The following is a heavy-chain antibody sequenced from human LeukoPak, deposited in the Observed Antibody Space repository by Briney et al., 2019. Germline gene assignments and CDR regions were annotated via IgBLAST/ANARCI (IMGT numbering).Heavy chain of an antibody. Sequence: GGSLRLSCAAPGFTFSGSAIHSVRQASGKGQGWVGRTRRKANSYATAYAASVKGRVTISRDDSKNTAYLQMNSLKTEDTAVYYCTRRGSNTYYFDYWGQGTLVTVSS. CDR2: TRRKANSYAT. D-gene: IGHD3-10*01. J-gene: IGHJ4*02. CDR1: GFTFSGSA. CDR3: TRRGSNTYYFDY. V-gene: IGHV3-73*01.